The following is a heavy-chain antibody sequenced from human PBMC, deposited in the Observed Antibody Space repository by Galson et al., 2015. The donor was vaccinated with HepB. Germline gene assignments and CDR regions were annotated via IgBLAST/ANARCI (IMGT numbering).Heavy chain of an antibody. J-gene: IGHJ5*02. V-gene: IGHV3-30-3*01. CDR2: ISYDGSNK. D-gene: IGHD6-19*01. CDR3: ARDGSTGGWYDWFDP. Sequence: SLRLSCAASGFTFSSYAMHWVRQAPGKGLEWVAVISYDGSNKYYADSVKDRVTISRDNSKNTLYLQMNSLRAEGTAVYYCARDGSTGGWYDWFDPWGQGTLVTVSS. CDR1: GFTFSSYA.